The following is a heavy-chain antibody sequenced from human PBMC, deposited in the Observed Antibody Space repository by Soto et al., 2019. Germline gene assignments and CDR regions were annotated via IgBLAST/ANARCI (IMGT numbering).Heavy chain of an antibody. V-gene: IGHV3-30*18. J-gene: IGHJ5*02. CDR3: AKVYCSGGSCYPGGFDP. CDR2: ISYDGSNK. D-gene: IGHD2-15*01. Sequence: LRLSCAASGFTFSSYGMHWVRQAPGKGLEWVAVISYDGSNKYYADSVKGRFTISRDNSKNTLYLQMNSLRAEDTAVYYCAKVYCSGGSCYPGGFDPWGQGTLVTVSS. CDR1: GFTFSSYG.